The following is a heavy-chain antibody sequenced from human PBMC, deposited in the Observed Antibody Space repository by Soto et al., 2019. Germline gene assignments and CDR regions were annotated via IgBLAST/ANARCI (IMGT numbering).Heavy chain of an antibody. CDR1: GGSISSSSYY. D-gene: IGHD6-19*01. CDR3: ARERSGWYFDY. CDR2: IYYSGST. V-gene: IGHV4-39*02. J-gene: IGHJ4*02. Sequence: SETLSLTCTVSGGSISSSSYYWGWIRQPPGKGLEWIGSIYYSGSTYYNPSLKSRVTISVDTSRDQFSLKLSSVTAADTAVYYCARERSGWYFDYWGQGTLVTVSS.